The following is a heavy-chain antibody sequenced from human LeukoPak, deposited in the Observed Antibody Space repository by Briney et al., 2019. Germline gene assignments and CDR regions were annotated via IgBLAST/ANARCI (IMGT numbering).Heavy chain of an antibody. J-gene: IGHJ6*02. CDR3: ARDLAIAVAGKVYYYGMDV. D-gene: IGHD6-19*01. CDR2: ISAYNGNT. CDR1: GCTFTSYG. Sequence: GASVKVSCKASGCTFTSYGISWVRQAPGQGLEWMGWISAYNGNTNYAQKLQGRVTMTTDTSTSTAYMELRSLRSDDTAVYYCARDLAIAVAGKVYYYGMDVWGQGTTVTVSS. V-gene: IGHV1-18*01.